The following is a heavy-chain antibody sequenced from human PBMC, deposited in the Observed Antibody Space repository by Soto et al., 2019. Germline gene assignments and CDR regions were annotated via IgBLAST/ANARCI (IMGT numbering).Heavy chain of an antibody. D-gene: IGHD3-22*01. J-gene: IGHJ4*02. Sequence: GGPRLACAASGFTFSRCALTWVRQAPWKGLEWVSSISGDGGSTYYADSVKGRFTISRDNSKNTLYLQMNSLRAEDTAVYYCAKDLDYYDSSGYYFDQWGQGTLVNVSS. CDR2: ISGDGGST. CDR3: AKDLDYYDSSGYYFDQ. V-gene: IGHV3-23*01. CDR1: GFTFSRCA.